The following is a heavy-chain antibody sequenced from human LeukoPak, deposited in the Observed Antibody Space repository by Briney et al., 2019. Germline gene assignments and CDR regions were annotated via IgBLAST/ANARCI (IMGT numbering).Heavy chain of an antibody. CDR1: GFTVSSNY. V-gene: IGHV3-53*04. CDR2: IYSGGST. J-gene: IGHJ5*02. Sequence: GGSLRLTCAASGFTVSSNYMSWVRQAPGKGLEWVSVIYSGGSTYYADSVKGRFTISRHNSKNTLYLQMNSLRAEDTAVYYCARDRSADRGWFDPWGQGTLVTVSS. CDR3: ARDRSADRGWFDP.